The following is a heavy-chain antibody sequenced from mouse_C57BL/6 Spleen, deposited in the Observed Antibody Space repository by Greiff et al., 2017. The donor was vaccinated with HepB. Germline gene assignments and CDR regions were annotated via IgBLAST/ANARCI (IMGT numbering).Heavy chain of an antibody. J-gene: IGHJ1*03. D-gene: IGHD1-1*01. V-gene: IGHV5-6*01. CDR2: ISSGGSYT. Sequence: DVHLVESGGDLVKPGGSLKLSCAASGFTFSSYGMSWVRQTPDKRLEWVATISSGGSYTYYPDSVKGRFTISRDNAKNTLYLQMSSLKSEDTAMYYCARQGTTVVARYFDVWGTGTTVTVSS. CDR3: ARQGTTVVARYFDV. CDR1: GFTFSSYG.